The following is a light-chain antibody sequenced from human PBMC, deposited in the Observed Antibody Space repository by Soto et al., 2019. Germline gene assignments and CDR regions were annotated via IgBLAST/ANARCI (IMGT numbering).Light chain of an antibody. Sequence: EIVLTQSPGTLSLSPGERATLSCRASQTISSYLAWYQHKPGQAPRLLIYDASSRATGIPDRFSGSGSGTDFTLTISRLEPEDFAVCYCQQYLSSPPYGFGQGTKLEIK. CDR1: QTISSY. CDR3: QQYLSSPPYG. J-gene: IGKJ2*03. V-gene: IGKV3-20*01. CDR2: DAS.